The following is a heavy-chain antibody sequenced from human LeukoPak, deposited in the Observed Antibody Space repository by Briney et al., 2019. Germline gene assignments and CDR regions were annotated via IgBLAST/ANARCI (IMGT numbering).Heavy chain of an antibody. CDR2: ISYDGSNK. CDR3: ARFFGFGELTYGMDV. J-gene: IGHJ6*02. D-gene: IGHD3-10*01. CDR1: GFTFSSYA. Sequence: GRSLRLSCAASGFTFSSYAMHWVRQAPGKGLEWVAGISYDGSNKHYADSVKGRFTISRDNSKNTLYLQMNSLRAEDTAVYYCARFFGFGELTYGMDVWGQGTTVTVSS. V-gene: IGHV3-30*03.